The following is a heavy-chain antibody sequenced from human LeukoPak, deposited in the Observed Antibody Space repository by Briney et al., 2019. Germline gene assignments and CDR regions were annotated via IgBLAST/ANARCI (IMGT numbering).Heavy chain of an antibody. CDR1: GFIFSDYY. CDR2: ISNSGSTI. Sequence: NPGGSLRLSCAASGFIFSDYYMSWIRQAPGKGLEWISYISNSGSTIYYADSVKGRFTLSRDNAKNPLYLQMNSLRAEDTAVYYCAREVRLLSYWGQGTLVTVSS. V-gene: IGHV3-11*01. D-gene: IGHD2/OR15-2a*01. CDR3: AREVRLLSY. J-gene: IGHJ4*02.